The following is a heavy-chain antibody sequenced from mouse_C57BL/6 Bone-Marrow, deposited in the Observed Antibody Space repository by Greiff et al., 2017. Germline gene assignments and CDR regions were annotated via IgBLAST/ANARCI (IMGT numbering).Heavy chain of an antibody. D-gene: IGHD1-1*01. CDR3: ARGGPYAAWFAY. CDR2: IYPRSGNT. V-gene: IGHV1-81*01. CDR1: GYTFTSYG. Sequence: QVQLKESGAELARPGASVKLSCKASGYTFTSYGIRWVKQRTGQGLEWIGEIYPRSGNTYYNEKFKGKATLTADKSSSTAYMELRSLTSEDSAVYFCARGGPYAAWFAYWGQGTLVTVSA. J-gene: IGHJ3*01.